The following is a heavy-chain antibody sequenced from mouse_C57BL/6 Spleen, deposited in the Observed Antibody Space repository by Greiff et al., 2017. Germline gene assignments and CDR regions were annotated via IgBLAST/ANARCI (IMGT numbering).Heavy chain of an antibody. J-gene: IGHJ2*01. Sequence: QVQLQQSGAELVRPGTSVKLSCKASGYTFTSYWMNWVKQRPGQGLEWIGVIDPSDSYTIYNQKLKGKATLTVDTSSSTACMELSSLAAEDSAVYYCARGRRNYFDYWGQGTTLTVSS. CDR2: IDPSDSYT. D-gene: IGHD1-2*01. V-gene: IGHV1-59*01. CDR1: GYTFTSYW. CDR3: ARGRRNYFDY.